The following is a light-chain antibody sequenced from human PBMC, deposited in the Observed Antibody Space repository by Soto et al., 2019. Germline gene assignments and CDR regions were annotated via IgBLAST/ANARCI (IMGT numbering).Light chain of an antibody. J-gene: IGKJ1*01. CDR3: QQYSDFST. CDR1: QSISSW. V-gene: IGKV1-5*01. CDR2: NAA. Sequence: DIQMTQSPSTLSASVGDRVTITCWASQSISSWLAWYQQKPGKAPKLLIFNAATLESGVPSRFFGSGSGTEFTLTISSLQPDDFGTYYCQQYSDFSTFGQGTKVEIK.